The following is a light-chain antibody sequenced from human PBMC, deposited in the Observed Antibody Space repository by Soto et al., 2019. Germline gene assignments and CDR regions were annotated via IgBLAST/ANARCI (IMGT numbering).Light chain of an antibody. CDR3: QVLDSSSGGV. CDR1: NIGSKG. CDR2: DDS. Sequence: SYELTQPPSVSVAPGQTARITCGGNNIGSKGVHWYQHKPGQAPVLVVYDDSDRPSGIPERFSGSNSGNTATLTISRVEAGDVADYYCQVLDSSSGGVFGTGTKLTVL. V-gene: IGLV3-21*02. J-gene: IGLJ1*01.